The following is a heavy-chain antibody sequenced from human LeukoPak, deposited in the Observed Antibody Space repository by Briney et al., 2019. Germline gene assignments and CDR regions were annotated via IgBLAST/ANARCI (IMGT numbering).Heavy chain of an antibody. CDR2: ISGSGDNT. CDR3: AKDKGYSSGWYLLDP. Sequence: GGSLRLSCAASGFTFSTYAMNWVRQAPGKGLEWVSGISGSGDNTYHADSVKGRFSISRDNSKNTLYLQMNNLRAEDTAVYYCAKDKGYSSGWYLLDPWGQGTLVTVSS. D-gene: IGHD6-19*01. V-gene: IGHV3-23*01. J-gene: IGHJ5*02. CDR1: GFTFSTYA.